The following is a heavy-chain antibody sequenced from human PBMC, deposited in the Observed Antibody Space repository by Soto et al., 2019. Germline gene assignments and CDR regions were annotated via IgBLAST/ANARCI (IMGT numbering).Heavy chain of an antibody. V-gene: IGHV3-33*01. D-gene: IGHD3-22*01. J-gene: IGHJ4*02. CDR2: IWYHGRNE. Sequence: QVQLVESGGGVVQSGRSLRLSCAASGLTFTSYGMHWVRQAPGQGLEWVAVIWYHGRNEYYADSVKGRFTISRDNSKNTVYLQKNSLRAEDTAVYYCARDDDTIGHYSKFHYWGQGTQVTVSS. CDR3: ARDDDTIGHYSKFHY. CDR1: GLTFTSYG.